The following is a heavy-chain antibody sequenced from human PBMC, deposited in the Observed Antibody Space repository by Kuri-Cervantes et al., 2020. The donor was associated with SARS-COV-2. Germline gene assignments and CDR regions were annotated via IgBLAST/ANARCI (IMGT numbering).Heavy chain of an antibody. CDR2: IYYSGST. CDR1: GGSISSSSYS. D-gene: IGHD2-2*01. J-gene: IGHJ4*02. Sequence: GSLRLXCTVSGGSISSSSYSWGWXRQPPGXGLEXIGSIYYSGSTYYNPSLXXRVTISVDTSKNQFSXXLSSVTAAGXXVYYXARGGXTRSLDYWGQGTLVTVSS. V-gene: IGHV4-39*07. CDR3: ARGGXTRSLDY.